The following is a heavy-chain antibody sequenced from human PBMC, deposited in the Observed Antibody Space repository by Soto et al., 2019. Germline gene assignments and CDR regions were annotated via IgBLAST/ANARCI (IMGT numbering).Heavy chain of an antibody. CDR3: VRIKAGKAIRMYAMDV. CDR2: INHSGST. J-gene: IGHJ6*02. V-gene: IGHV4-34*01. CDR1: CGSFSYYH. Sequence: SETLSLSCAVYCGSFSYYHWTWIRQPPRKGLELVGEINHSGSTNYNPSLKSRVTISVGTSKKQFSLKLSSVTAADTAVYYCVRIKAGKAIRMYAMDVWGQGTPVTVS.